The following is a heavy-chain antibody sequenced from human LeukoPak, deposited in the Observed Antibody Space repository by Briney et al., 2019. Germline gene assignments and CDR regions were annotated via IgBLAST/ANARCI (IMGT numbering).Heavy chain of an antibody. D-gene: IGHD6-6*01. J-gene: IGHJ6*02. CDR3: AKERAARPHYYGMDV. V-gene: IGHV3-23*01. Sequence: GGSLRLSCAASRFTFSSYAMNWDRQAPGKGLEWVSAISGSGGSTYYADSVKGRFTISRDNSKNTLYLQMNSLRAEDTAVYYCAKERAARPHYYGMDVWGQGTTVTVSS. CDR2: ISGSGGST. CDR1: RFTFSSYA.